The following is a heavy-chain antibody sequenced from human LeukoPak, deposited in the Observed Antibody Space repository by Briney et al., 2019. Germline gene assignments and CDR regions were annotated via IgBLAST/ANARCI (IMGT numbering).Heavy chain of an antibody. Sequence: ASVKVSCKASGYTFTSYGISWVRQAPGQGLEWMGWISAYNGNTNYAQKLQGRVTMTTDTSISTAYMELSRLRSDDTAVYYCARDRGYYDSSGYPLGAFDIWGQRTMVTVSS. D-gene: IGHD3-22*01. J-gene: IGHJ3*02. CDR2: ISAYNGNT. CDR3: ARDRGYYDSSGYPLGAFDI. V-gene: IGHV1-18*01. CDR1: GYTFTSYG.